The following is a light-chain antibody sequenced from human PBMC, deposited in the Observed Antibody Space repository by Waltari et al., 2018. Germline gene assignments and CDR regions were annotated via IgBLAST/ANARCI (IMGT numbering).Light chain of an antibody. J-gene: IGLJ2*01. V-gene: IGLV3-25*03. Sequence: SYELTQPPSVSVSPGQTARITCSGAALPTRCYYWYQQKPGQAPGLLIFNDNERPSAIPERFSGSSSGTTVTLTISGVQAEDEGDYYCQSTDSTVSYPVVFGGGTKLTVL. CDR2: NDN. CDR3: QSTDSTVSYPVV. CDR1: ALPTRC.